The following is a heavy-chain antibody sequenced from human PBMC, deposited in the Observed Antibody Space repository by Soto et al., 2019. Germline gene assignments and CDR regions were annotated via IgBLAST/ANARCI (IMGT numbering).Heavy chain of an antibody. CDR1: GGTFSSYT. Sequence: SVKVSCKASGGTFSSYTISWVRQAPGQGLEWIGRIIPILGIANYAQKFQGRVTITTDKSTSTAYMELSSLRSEDTAVYYCAAASYYDILTGDFDSWGQGTLVTVSS. CDR3: AAASYYDILTGDFDS. CDR2: IIPILGIA. V-gene: IGHV1-69*02. D-gene: IGHD3-9*01. J-gene: IGHJ4*02.